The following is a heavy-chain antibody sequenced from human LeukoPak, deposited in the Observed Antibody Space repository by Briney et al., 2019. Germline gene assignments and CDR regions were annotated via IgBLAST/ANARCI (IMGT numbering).Heavy chain of an antibody. Sequence: SETLSLTCTVSGGSISSYYWGWIRQPPGKGLEWIGSIYYSGSTYYNPSLKSRVTISVDTSKNQFSLKLSSVTTADTAVYYRARDRVAAAGFDYWGQGTLVTVSS. CDR1: GGSISSYY. CDR3: ARDRVAAAGFDY. J-gene: IGHJ4*02. D-gene: IGHD6-13*01. V-gene: IGHV4-39*07. CDR2: IYYSGST.